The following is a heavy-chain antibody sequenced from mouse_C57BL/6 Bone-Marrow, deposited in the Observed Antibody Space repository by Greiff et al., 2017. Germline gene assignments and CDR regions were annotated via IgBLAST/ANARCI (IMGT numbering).Heavy chain of an antibody. V-gene: IGHV1-72*01. D-gene: IGHD1-1*02. Sequence: VQLQQPGAELVKPGASVKLSCKASGYTFTSYWMHWVKLRPGRGLEWIGRIDPNSGGTKYNEKVKSKATLTVDKPSSPAYMQLSSLTSEDSAVYYCAREVVHWYFDVWGTGTTVTVSS. CDR3: AREVVHWYFDV. J-gene: IGHJ1*03. CDR1: GYTFTSYW. CDR2: IDPNSGGT.